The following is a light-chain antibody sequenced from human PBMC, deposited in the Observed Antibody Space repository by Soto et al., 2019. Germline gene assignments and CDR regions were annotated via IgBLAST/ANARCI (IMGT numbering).Light chain of an antibody. Sequence: EIVLTQSPGTLSLSPGETATLSCRASQSVSSSYLAWYQQKPGQAPRLLIYGASSRATDIQVRFSGSGSGTDFTLTISRLEPEDFAVYYWQQYGSSPLWTFGQGTKVEMK. CDR1: QSVSSSY. CDR2: GAS. CDR3: QQYGSSPLWT. J-gene: IGKJ1*01. V-gene: IGKV3-20*01.